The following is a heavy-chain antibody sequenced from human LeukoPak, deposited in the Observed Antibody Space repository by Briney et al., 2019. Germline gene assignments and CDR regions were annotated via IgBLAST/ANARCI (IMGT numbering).Heavy chain of an antibody. CDR1: GGSISSYY. Sequence: SETLSLTCTVSGGSISSYYWSWIRQPAGKGLEWIGRIYTSGSTNYNPSLKSRVTMSVDTSKNQFSLKLSSVTAADTAVYHCARALRLGGYYYYYMDVWGKGTTVTVSS. J-gene: IGHJ6*03. CDR2: IYTSGST. D-gene: IGHD7-27*01. CDR3: ARALRLGGYYYYYMDV. V-gene: IGHV4-4*07.